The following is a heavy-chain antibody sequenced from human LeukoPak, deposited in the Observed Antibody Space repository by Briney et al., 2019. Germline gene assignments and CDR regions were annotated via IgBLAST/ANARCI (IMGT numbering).Heavy chain of an antibody. D-gene: IGHD5-18*01. Sequence: SETLSLTCDVHGGSLNAYYWTWIRQSPERGLEWIGEIDHNGYTSYNPSLKSRVTISVDTSKKQFFLKLTSMTAADTAVYYCARDRASTYDWGQGILVTVSS. CDR2: IDHNGYT. J-gene: IGHJ4*02. CDR3: ARDRASTYD. V-gene: IGHV4-34*01. CDR1: GGSLNAYY.